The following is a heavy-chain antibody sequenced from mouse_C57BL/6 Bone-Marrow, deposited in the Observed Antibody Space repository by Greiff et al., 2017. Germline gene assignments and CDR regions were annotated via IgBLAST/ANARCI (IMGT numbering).Heavy chain of an antibody. CDR3: ARPYYGSSFFAY. D-gene: IGHD1-1*01. CDR1: GYTFTSYG. Sequence: QVHVKQSGAELARPGASVKLSCKASGYTFTSYGISWVKQSTGQGLEWIGEIYPRSGNTFYNEKFKGKATLTADKSSSTAYMELRSLTSEDSAVYFCARPYYGSSFFAYWGQGTLVTVSA. V-gene: IGHV1-81*01. J-gene: IGHJ3*01. CDR2: IYPRSGNT.